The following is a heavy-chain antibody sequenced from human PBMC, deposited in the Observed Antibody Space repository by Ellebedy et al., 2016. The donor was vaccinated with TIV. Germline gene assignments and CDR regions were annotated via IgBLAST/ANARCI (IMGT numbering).Heavy chain of an antibody. CDR3: ARGYSSGWYNWFDP. D-gene: IGHD6-19*01. Sequence: MPSETLSLTCTVSGGSISSGDYYWSWIRQPPGKGLEWIGYIYYSGNTYHNPSLKSRVTISVDTSKNHFSLKLSSVTAADTAVYYCARGYSSGWYNWFDPWGQGTLVTVSS. CDR1: GGSISSGDYY. V-gene: IGHV4-30-4*02. J-gene: IGHJ5*02. CDR2: IYYSGNT.